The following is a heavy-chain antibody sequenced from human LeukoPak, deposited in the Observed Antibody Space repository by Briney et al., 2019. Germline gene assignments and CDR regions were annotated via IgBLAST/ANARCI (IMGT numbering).Heavy chain of an antibody. CDR3: ARAGDYYDSSGSPFDY. Sequence: ASVKVSCKAPGYTFTSYGISWVRQAPGQGLEWMGWISAYNGNTNYAQKLQGRVTMTTDTSTSTAYMELRSLRSDDTAVYYCARAGDYYDSSGSPFDYWGQGTLVTVSS. V-gene: IGHV1-18*01. D-gene: IGHD3-22*01. J-gene: IGHJ4*02. CDR2: ISAYNGNT. CDR1: GYTFTSYG.